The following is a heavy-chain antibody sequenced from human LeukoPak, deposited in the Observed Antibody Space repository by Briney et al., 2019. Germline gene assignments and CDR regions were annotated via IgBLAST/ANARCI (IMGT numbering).Heavy chain of an antibody. CDR2: LYHSGST. V-gene: IGHV4-30-2*01. J-gene: IGHJ3*02. D-gene: IGHD3/OR15-3a*01. CDR3: ARDRAPNWTLDAFDI. CDR1: GGSISSGTYY. Sequence: SQTLSLTCTVSGGSISSGTYYWSWLRQPPGKGLEWIGYLYHSGSTSYNPSLKSRVTISVDRSKNQFSLRLSSVSAADTAVYYCARDRAPNWTLDAFDIWGQGTMVTVSS.